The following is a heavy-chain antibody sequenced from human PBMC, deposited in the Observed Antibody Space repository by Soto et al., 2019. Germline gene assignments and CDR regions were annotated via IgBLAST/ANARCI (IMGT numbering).Heavy chain of an antibody. CDR3: ARQGSNGAYYYYGMDV. J-gene: IGHJ6*02. CDR1: GYRFSSHW. V-gene: IGHV5-51*01. D-gene: IGHD2-8*01. CDR2: IYPGDSDT. Sequence: GESLKISCQGSGYRFSSHWIAWVRQMPGKGLEWMGIIYPGDSDTIYSPSFQGQVTFSVDKSTSTAYLQWSSLKASDTAMYYCARQGSNGAYYYYGMDVWGQGTTVTVSS.